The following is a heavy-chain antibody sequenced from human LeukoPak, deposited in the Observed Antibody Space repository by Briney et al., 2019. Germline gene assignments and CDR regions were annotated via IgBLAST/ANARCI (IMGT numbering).Heavy chain of an antibody. D-gene: IGHD4-17*01. J-gene: IGHJ4*02. Sequence: GGSLRLSCAASGFIFSNYAIHWVRQAPGKGLEWVAAVSYDGNLQHYAGAVKGRFTVSRDNSKNTVFLQINSLRTDDSAVYWCVKVYPTVTTSSVLGSWGQGTLVTVSS. CDR1: GFIFSNYA. CDR3: VKVYPTVTTSSVLGS. V-gene: IGHV3-30*18. CDR2: VSYDGNLQ.